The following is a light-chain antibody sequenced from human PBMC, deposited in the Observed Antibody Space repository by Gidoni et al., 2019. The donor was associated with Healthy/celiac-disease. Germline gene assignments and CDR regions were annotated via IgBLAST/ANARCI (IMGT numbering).Light chain of an antibody. Sequence: NFMLTQPHPVSESPGKTVTSSCTRSSGSIASNYVQWYQQRPCSAPTTVIYEDNQRPSGVPDRFSGSIDSSSNSASLTSSGLKTEDEADYYCQSYDSSNPYVVFGGGTKLTVL. CDR1: SGSIASNY. V-gene: IGLV6-57*03. CDR2: EDN. CDR3: QSYDSSNPYVV. J-gene: IGLJ2*01.